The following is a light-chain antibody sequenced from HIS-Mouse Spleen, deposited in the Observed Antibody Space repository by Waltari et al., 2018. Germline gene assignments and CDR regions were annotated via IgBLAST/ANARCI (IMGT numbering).Light chain of an antibody. CDR2: GAS. J-gene: IGKJ4*01. Sequence: EIVMTQSPAPLSVSPGERATLSCRANQSVSSNLAWYQQKPGQAPRLLIYGASTRATGIPARFSGSGSGTEFTLTISSMQSEDFAVYYCQQYNNWPPTFGGGTKVEIK. V-gene: IGKV3-15*01. CDR1: QSVSSN. CDR3: QQYNNWPPT.